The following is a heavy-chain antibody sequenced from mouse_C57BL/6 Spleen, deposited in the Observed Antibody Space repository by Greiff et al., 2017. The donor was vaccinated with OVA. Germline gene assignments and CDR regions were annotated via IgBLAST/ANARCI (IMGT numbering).Heavy chain of an antibody. D-gene: IGHD2-3*01. CDR3: ASDGYYYAMDY. J-gene: IGHJ4*01. CDR2: IHPNSGST. V-gene: IGHV1-64*01. Sequence: QVQLKQPGAELVKPGASVKLSCKASGYTFTSYWMHWVKQRPGQGLEWIGMIHPNSGSTNYNEKFKSKATLTVDKSSSTAYMQLSSLTSEDSAVYYCASDGYYYAMDYWGQGTSVTVSS. CDR1: GYTFTSYW.